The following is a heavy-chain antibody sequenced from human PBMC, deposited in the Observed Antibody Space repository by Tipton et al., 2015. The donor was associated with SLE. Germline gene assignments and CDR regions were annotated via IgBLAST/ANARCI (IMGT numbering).Heavy chain of an antibody. J-gene: IGHJ4*02. CDR2: IYPGDSDT. D-gene: IGHD5-18*01. CDR3: ARHDRGYSHGFDY. V-gene: IGHV5-51*01. Sequence: QSGPEVKTPGESLKISCKGAGYTFTNYWIGWVRQMPGKGLEWMGIIYPGDSDTRYSPSFQGQVTISADKSINTAYLQWSSLKASDTAMYYCARHDRGYSHGFDYWGQGTLVTVSS. CDR1: GYTFTNYW.